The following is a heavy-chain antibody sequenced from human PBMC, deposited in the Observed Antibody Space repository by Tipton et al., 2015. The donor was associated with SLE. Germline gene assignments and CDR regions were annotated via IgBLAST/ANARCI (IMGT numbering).Heavy chain of an antibody. CDR1: GDSLSSNNYY. Sequence: TLSLTCSVSGDSLSSNNYYWGWIRQSPAQGLEWIGTIHYAGGTYYNPSLRSRLTISVDTSENHFSLNLNSVTAADTAVYFCARGRFLDWSGFDHWGQGLLVTVSS. CDR2: IHYAGGT. D-gene: IGHD3/OR15-3a*01. J-gene: IGHJ4*02. V-gene: IGHV4-39*07. CDR3: ARGRFLDWSGFDH.